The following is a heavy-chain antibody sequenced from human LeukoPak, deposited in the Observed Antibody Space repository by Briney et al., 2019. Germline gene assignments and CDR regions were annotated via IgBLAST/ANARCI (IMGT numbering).Heavy chain of an antibody. D-gene: IGHD6-13*01. V-gene: IGHV3-74*01. CDR2: VNSDGSST. J-gene: IGHJ5*02. CDR3: AVLTGIATAA. CDR1: GFTFSDYY. Sequence: GGSLRLSCAASGFTFSDYYMSWIRQAPGKGLVCVSRVNSDGSSTRYADSVKGRFTISRDNAKNTLYLQMNSLRAEDTAVYYCAVLTGIATAAWGQGTLVTVSS.